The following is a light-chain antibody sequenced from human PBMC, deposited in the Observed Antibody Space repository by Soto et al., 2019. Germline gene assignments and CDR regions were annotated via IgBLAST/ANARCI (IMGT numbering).Light chain of an antibody. CDR1: SSDVGSYNL. CDR3: CSYAGSSTLYVV. J-gene: IGLJ2*01. CDR2: EGS. V-gene: IGLV2-23*03. Sequence: QSALTQPASVSGSPGQSITISCTGTSSDVGSYNLVSWYQQHLGKAPKLMIYEGSKRPSGVSNRFSGSKSGNTASLTISGLQAEDEADYYCCSYAGSSTLYVVFGGGTKVTVL.